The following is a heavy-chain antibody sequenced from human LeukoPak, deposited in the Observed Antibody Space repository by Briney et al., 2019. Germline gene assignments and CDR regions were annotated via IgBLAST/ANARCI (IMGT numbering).Heavy chain of an antibody. V-gene: IGHV3-15*01. CDR2: IKSKTDGGTT. D-gene: IGHD3-10*01. CDR1: GFSFSNYW. Sequence: PGGSLRLSCEASGFSFSNYWMSWVRQAPGKGLEWVGRIKSKTDGGTTDYAAPVKGRFTISRDDSKNTLYLQMNSLKTEDTAVYYCTTGITMVRGVITYYYYGMDVWGQGTTVTVSS. J-gene: IGHJ6*02. CDR3: TTGITMVRGVITYYYYGMDV.